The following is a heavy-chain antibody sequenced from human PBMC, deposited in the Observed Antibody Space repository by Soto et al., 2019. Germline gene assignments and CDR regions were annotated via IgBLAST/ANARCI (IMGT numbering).Heavy chain of an antibody. J-gene: IGHJ5*02. V-gene: IGHV1-18*01. D-gene: IGHD3-10*01. CDR3: ARGVGSGTYYNQYNWFDP. Sequence: ASEKVSCKASGYTFTNYGISWVRQAPGQGLEWMGWINTYNGNTNHAQKLQGRVTMTTDPSTSTAYMELRSLRSDDTAVYYCARGVGSGTYYNQYNWFDPWGQGTLVTV. CDR1: GYTFTNYG. CDR2: INTYNGNT.